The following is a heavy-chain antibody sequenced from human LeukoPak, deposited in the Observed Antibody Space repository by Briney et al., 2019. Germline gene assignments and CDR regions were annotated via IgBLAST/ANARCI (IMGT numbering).Heavy chain of an antibody. D-gene: IGHD1-26*01. J-gene: IGHJ4*02. CDR2: IYHSGST. Sequence: PSETLSLTCAVSGGSISSGGYSWSWIRQPPGQGLEWIGYIYHSGSTNYNPSLKSRVTISVDTSKNQFSLKLSSVTAADTAVYYCASHRSPIVGASSFDYWGQGTLVTVSS. CDR3: ASHRSPIVGASSFDY. V-gene: IGHV4-30-2*01. CDR1: GGSISSGGYS.